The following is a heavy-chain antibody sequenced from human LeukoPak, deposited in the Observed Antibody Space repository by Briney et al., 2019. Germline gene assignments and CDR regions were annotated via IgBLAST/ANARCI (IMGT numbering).Heavy chain of an antibody. J-gene: IGHJ4*02. CDR1: GGTFSSYA. D-gene: IGHD1-26*01. V-gene: IGHV1-69*05. CDR3: ATVSVGATWRFDY. Sequence: SVKVSCKASGGTFSSYAISWVRQAPGQGLEWMGGIIPIFGTANYAQKFQGRVTITTDESTSTAYMELSSLRSEDTAVYYCATVSVGATWRFDYWGQGTLVTVSS. CDR2: IIPIFGTA.